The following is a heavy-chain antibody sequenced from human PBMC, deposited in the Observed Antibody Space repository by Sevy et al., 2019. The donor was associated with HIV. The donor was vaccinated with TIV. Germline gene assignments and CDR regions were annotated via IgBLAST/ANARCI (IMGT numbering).Heavy chain of an antibody. J-gene: IGHJ3*02. Sequence: GGSLRLSCAASGFTFSSHSMNWVPQAPGKELEWVSSICSSSSYIYYADSVKGRFTISRDNAKNSLYLQMNSLRAEDTDVYYCAREKDDYVCGSYPDAFDIWGQGTMVTISS. CDR2: ICSSSSYI. D-gene: IGHD3-16*01. V-gene: IGHV3-21*01. CDR1: GFTFSSHS. CDR3: AREKDDYVCGSYPDAFDI.